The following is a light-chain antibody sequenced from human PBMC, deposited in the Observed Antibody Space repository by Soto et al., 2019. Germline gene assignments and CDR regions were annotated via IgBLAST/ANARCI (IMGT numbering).Light chain of an antibody. CDR1: QSVSSY. Sequence: ESVLTQSPATLSSSPGQRATLSCRASQSVSSYLAWYQQKPGQAPRLLIYDASIRATGIPARFSGSGSGPDFTLTISSLEPEDFSIYYCQRRSNWPPVTFGGGPKLEIK. CDR2: DAS. V-gene: IGKV3-11*01. J-gene: IGKJ4*02. CDR3: QRRSNWPPVT.